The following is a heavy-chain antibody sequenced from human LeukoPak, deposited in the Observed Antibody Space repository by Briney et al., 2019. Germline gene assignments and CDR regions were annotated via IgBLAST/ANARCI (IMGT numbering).Heavy chain of an antibody. D-gene: IGHD2-15*01. J-gene: IGHJ4*02. CDR1: GFTFSSYW. CDR2: INSDGSSR. V-gene: IGHV3-74*01. CDR3: AREVCIGGSCSVFDY. Sequence: GGSLRLSCAASGFTFSSYWMYWVRHDPGKGLVWVSCINSDGSSRTYADSVKGRFTISRDNAKNTLSLQMNSLRTEDTAVYYCAREVCIGGSCSVFDYWGQGTLVTVSS.